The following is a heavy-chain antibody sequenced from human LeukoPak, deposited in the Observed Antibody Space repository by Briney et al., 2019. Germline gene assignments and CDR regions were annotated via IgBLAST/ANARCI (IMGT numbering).Heavy chain of an antibody. V-gene: IGHV1-18*01. CDR1: GYTFTSYG. CDR2: INAKNGHI. Sequence: ASVKVSCKASGYTFTSYGISWVRQAPGQGLEWIGWINAKNGHINYAQNLQGRVTVTTDTSTSTAYMELRSLRSDDTAMYYCARDIAYNIDYWGQGTLVTVSS. CDR3: ARDIAYNIDY. J-gene: IGHJ4*02. D-gene: IGHD5-12*01.